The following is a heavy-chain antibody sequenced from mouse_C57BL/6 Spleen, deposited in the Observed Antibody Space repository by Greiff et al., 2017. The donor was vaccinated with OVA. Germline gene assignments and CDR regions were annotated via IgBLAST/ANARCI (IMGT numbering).Heavy chain of an antibody. D-gene: IGHD1-1*02. CDR2: IYPGDGDT. Sequence: VKLQQSGAELVKPGASVKISCKASGYAFSSYWMNWVKQRPGKGLEWIGQIYPGDGDTNYNGKFKGKATLTADKSSSTAYMQLSSLTSEDSAVYFCARGGLWSYAMDYWGQGTSVTVSS. J-gene: IGHJ4*01. V-gene: IGHV1-80*01. CDR1: GYAFSSYW. CDR3: ARGGLWSYAMDY.